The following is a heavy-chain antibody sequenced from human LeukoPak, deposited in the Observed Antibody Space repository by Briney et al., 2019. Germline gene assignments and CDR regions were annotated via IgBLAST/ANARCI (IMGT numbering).Heavy chain of an antibody. CDR2: IRYDGSNK. D-gene: IGHD3-22*01. V-gene: IGHV3-30*02. J-gene: IGHJ4*02. CDR3: AKGGYYYDSSGYSYYFDY. Sequence: GGSLRLSCAASGFTFSSYGMHWVRQAPGKGLEWVAFIRYDGSNKYYADSVKGRFTISRDNSKNTLYLQMNSLRAEDTAVYYCAKGGYYYDSSGYSYYFDYWGQGTLVTVSS. CDR1: GFTFSSYG.